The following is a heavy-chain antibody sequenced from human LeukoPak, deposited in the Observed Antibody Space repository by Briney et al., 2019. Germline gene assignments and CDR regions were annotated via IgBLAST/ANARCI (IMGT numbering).Heavy chain of an antibody. D-gene: IGHD6-13*01. Sequence: ASVKVSCKASGYTFTSYGITWVRQAPGQGLEWMGWISAYNGNTKYVQKLQGRVTMTTDTSTSTAYMELRSLRSDDTAVYYCTRGPLAVAGSPLFYWGQGTLVTVSS. V-gene: IGHV1-18*01. CDR2: ISAYNGNT. CDR3: TRGPLAVAGSPLFY. J-gene: IGHJ4*02. CDR1: GYTFTSYG.